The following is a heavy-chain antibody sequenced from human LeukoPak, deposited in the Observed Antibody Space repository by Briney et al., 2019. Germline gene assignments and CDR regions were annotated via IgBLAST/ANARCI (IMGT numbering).Heavy chain of an antibody. D-gene: IGHD3-22*01. CDR2: IYYSGTT. Sequence: PSETLSLTCSVSGGSISTSSYYCGWIRQPPGKGLEWIGRIYYSGTTYYNPSLKSRVTISVDTSKNHFSLRLSSVTAADTAVYYCARLNCYDSNWGQGTLVAVSS. CDR1: GGSISTSSYY. V-gene: IGHV4-39*02. J-gene: IGHJ4*02. CDR3: ARLNCYDSN.